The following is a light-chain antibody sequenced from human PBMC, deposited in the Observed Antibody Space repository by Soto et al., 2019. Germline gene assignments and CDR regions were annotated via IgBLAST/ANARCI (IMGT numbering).Light chain of an antibody. V-gene: IGKV3-20*01. J-gene: IGKJ2*01. CDR3: QQYGSSPNT. Sequence: EIVLTQSPGTLSLSPGERATLSCRASQSVSSDYLAWYQQKPGQAPRLLIYGASSRATGIPDRFSGSGSGTDFTLTVSRLEPEDFAGYYCQQYGSSPNTFGQGTKLEIK. CDR2: GAS. CDR1: QSVSSDY.